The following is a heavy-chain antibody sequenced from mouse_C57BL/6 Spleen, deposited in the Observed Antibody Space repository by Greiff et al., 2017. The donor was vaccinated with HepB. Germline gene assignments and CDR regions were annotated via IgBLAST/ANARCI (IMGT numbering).Heavy chain of an antibody. CDR1: GFTFSDYG. D-gene: IGHD2-1*01. Sequence: EVQLQESGGGLVKPGGSLKLSCAASGFTFSDYGMHWVRQAPEKGLEWVAYISSGSSTIYYADTVKGRFTISRDNAKNTLFLQMTSLRSEDTAMYYCARIYYGHYAMDYWGQGTSVTVSS. J-gene: IGHJ4*01. CDR3: ARIYYGHYAMDY. V-gene: IGHV5-17*01. CDR2: ISSGSSTI.